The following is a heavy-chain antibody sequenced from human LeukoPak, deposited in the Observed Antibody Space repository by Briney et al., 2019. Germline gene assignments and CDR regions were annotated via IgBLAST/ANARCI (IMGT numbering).Heavy chain of an antibody. Sequence: GGSLRLSCAASGFTFSSYAMHWVRQAPGKGLEWVAVISYDGSNKYYADSVRGRFTISRDNSKNTLYLQMNSLRAEDTAVYYCARAIVATILDYWGQGTLVTVSS. CDR1: GFTFSSYA. D-gene: IGHD5-12*01. CDR2: ISYDGSNK. CDR3: ARAIVATILDY. V-gene: IGHV3-30-3*01. J-gene: IGHJ4*02.